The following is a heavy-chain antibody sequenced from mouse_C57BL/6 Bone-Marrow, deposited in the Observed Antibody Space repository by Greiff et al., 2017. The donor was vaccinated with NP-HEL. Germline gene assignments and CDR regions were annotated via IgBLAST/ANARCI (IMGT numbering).Heavy chain of an antibody. D-gene: IGHD2-12*01. CDR3: TRGDYSFYDAY. Sequence: EVQLVESGEGLVKPGGSLKLSCAASGFTFSSYAMSWVRQTPEKRLEWVANISSGGDYTYYPDNVKGRFTISRDNARNTLYLQMSSLKSDDTAMYYCTRGDYSFYDAYWGQGTLVTVSA. V-gene: IGHV5-9-1*02. CDR2: ISSGGDYT. CDR1: GFTFSSYA. J-gene: IGHJ3*01.